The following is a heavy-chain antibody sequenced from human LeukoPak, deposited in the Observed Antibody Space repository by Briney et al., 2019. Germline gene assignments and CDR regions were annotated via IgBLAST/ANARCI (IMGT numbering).Heavy chain of an antibody. CDR1: GGSISSSYYY. V-gene: IGHV4-39*02. CDR3: AREGGSPYYFDY. J-gene: IGHJ4*02. Sequence: NPSGTLSLTCTVSGGSISSSYYYWGWVRQPPGKGLEWIGSLYYSGWSTYYNPSLKSRVTISVDTSKNQFSLKLNSVTAADTAVYYCAREGGSPYYFDYWGQGTLVTVSS. D-gene: IGHD1-26*01. CDR2: LYYSGWST.